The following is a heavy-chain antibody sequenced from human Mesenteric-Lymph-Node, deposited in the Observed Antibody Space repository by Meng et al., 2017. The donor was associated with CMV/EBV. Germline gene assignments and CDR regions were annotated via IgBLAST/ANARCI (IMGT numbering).Heavy chain of an antibody. CDR1: GFTFSSYS. CDR2: IAGSGTNT. CDR3: AKNANWGSYYFDY. J-gene: IGHJ4*02. D-gene: IGHD7-27*01. Sequence: CAASGFTFSSYSRSWVRQAPGKGPEWVSAIAGSGTNTYYADSVKGRFTISRDNSKNTVYLQMNSLRAEDTAVYYCAKNANWGSYYFDYWGQGTLVTVSS. V-gene: IGHV3-23*01.